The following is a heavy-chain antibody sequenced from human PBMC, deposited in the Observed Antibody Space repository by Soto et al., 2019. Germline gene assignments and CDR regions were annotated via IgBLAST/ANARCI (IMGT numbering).Heavy chain of an antibody. CDR2: INHSGRV. J-gene: IGHJ5*01. D-gene: IGHD3-22*01. CDR3: STRAYDTNGYYRFDP. Sequence: SETLSLTCAVYGGSCSGHSWTWIRQSPGKGLEWIGDINHSGRVNYSPSLKSRVTISLDTSKNQFSLTLSAVTAADTAMYYCSTRAYDTNGYYRFDPWGQGTLVTVSS. CDR1: GGSCSGHS. V-gene: IGHV4-34*01.